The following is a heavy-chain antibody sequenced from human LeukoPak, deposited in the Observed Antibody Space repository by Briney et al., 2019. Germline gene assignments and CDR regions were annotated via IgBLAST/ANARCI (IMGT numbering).Heavy chain of an antibody. Sequence: TSETLSLTCAVYGGSFSGYYWSWIRQPPGKGLEWIGEINHSGSTNYNPSLKSRVTISVDTSKNQFSLKLSSVTAADTAVYYCARRSTYSSSWYWYFDLWGRGTLVTVSS. J-gene: IGHJ2*01. V-gene: IGHV4-34*01. CDR1: GGSFSGYY. CDR2: INHSGST. D-gene: IGHD6-13*01. CDR3: ARRSTYSSSWYWYFDL.